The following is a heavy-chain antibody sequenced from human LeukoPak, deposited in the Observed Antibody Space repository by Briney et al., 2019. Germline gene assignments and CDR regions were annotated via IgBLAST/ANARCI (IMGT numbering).Heavy chain of an antibody. CDR2: LGGSGGST. CDR3: ARRMVNRAIDY. Sequence: RGSLRLSCAASGFTFSSYAMSWVRQAPGKGLEWVSGLGGSGGSTYYADSVKGRFTISGDNSKNTLYLQMNSLRAEDTAVYYCARRMVNRAIDYWGQGTLVTVSS. CDR1: GFTFSSYA. D-gene: IGHD2-21*01. J-gene: IGHJ4*02. V-gene: IGHV3-23*01.